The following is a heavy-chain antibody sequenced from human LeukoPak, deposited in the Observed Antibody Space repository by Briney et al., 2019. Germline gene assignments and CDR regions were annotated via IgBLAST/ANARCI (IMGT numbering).Heavy chain of an antibody. CDR1: GFTFSSYA. CDR2: ISYDGSNK. Sequence: PGGSLRLSCAASGFTFSSYAMHWVRQAPGKGLEWVAVISYDGSNKYYADSVKGRFTISRDNSKNTLYLQMNSLRAEDTAVYYCAKDQSRILTGYYVYWGQGTLVTVSS. J-gene: IGHJ4*02. D-gene: IGHD3-9*01. V-gene: IGHV3-30-3*01. CDR3: AKDQSRILTGYYVY.